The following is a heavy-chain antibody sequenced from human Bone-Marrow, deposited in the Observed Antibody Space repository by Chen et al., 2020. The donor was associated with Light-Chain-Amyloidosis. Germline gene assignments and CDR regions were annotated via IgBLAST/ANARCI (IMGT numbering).Heavy chain of an antibody. J-gene: IGHJ4*02. D-gene: IGHD2-2*01. CDR3: ARSSTSTGAFDY. CDR2: IYYSGNT. V-gene: IGHV4-30-4*01. Sequence: QVQLQESGPGLVKPSQTLSLTCTVSGGSISSGDYYWSWIRQPPGKGLEWIGYIYYSGNTYYNPSLKSRLTLSVDTSKNQFSLKLSSVTAADTAVYYCARSSTSTGAFDYWGQGTLVTVSS. CDR1: GGSISSGDYY.